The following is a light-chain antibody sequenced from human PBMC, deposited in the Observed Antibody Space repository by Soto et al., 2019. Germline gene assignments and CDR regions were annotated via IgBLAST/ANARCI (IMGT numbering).Light chain of an antibody. Sequence: SYELTQPLSVSVALGQTARITCGGNNIGSKNVHWYQQRPGQAPVLVIYRDTNRPSGIPERFSASNSWNTATLTISRAQAGDEADYYCQVWDSSTYVFGTGTKLTVL. CDR1: NIGSKN. CDR2: RDT. CDR3: QVWDSSTYV. J-gene: IGLJ1*01. V-gene: IGLV3-9*01.